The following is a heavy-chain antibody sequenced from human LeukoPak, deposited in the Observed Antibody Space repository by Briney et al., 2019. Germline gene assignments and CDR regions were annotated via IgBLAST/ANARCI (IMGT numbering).Heavy chain of an antibody. CDR1: GFTFSGNG. V-gene: IGHV3-7*01. J-gene: IGHJ4*02. D-gene: IGHD2-15*01. CDR3: ASRSSVAASGPG. CDR2: INQDGSEK. Sequence: GGSLRLSCAASGFTFSGNGMHWVRQAPGKGLEWVANINQDGSEKYYVDSVKGRFTISRDNAKNSLYLQMSSMRAEDTALYYCASRSSVAASGPGWGQGTLVTVSS.